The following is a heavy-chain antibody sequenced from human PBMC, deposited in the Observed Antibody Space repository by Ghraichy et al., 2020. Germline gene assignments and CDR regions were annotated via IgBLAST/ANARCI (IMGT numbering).Heavy chain of an antibody. D-gene: IGHD1-26*01. CDR2: ISGSTGHT. CDR3: AKDLVGATSTPTNTGYYFDY. Sequence: LSLTCAASGFAFSSYAMAWVRQAPGKGLEWLAAISGSTGHTYHADSVKGRFTISRDNSRNTLFLQLSSLTAKDTAVYYCAKDLVGATSTPTNTGYYFDYWGPGTLVTVSS. CDR1: GFAFSSYA. J-gene: IGHJ4*02. V-gene: IGHV3-23*01.